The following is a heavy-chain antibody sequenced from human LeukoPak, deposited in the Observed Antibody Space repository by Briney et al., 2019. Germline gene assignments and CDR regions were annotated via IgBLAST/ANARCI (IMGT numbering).Heavy chain of an antibody. J-gene: IGHJ4*02. Sequence: ASVNLSCKASGYTFTSYYMHWVRHAQGQGLEWKGIINPSCGSTSNAQKFQGRVTMTRDTSTSTVYMELSSLRSEDTAVYYCARGSGDYSLDYWGQGTLATVSS. V-gene: IGHV1-46*03. CDR2: INPSCGST. CDR1: GYTFTSYY. D-gene: IGHD4-17*01. CDR3: ARGSGDYSLDY.